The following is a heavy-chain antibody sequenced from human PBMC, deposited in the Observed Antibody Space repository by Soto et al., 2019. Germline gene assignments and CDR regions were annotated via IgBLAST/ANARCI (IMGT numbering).Heavy chain of an antibody. D-gene: IGHD3-10*01. CDR1: GYTLTELS. CDR3: ATVWRYGSGTFFDY. J-gene: IGHJ4*02. CDR2: FDPEDGET. Sequence: ASVKVSCKASGYTLTELSMHWVRQAPGKGLEWMGGFDPEDGETIYAQKFQGRVTMTEDTSTDTAYMELSSLRSEDTAVYYCATVWRYGSGTFFDYWGQGTLVTVSS. V-gene: IGHV1-24*01.